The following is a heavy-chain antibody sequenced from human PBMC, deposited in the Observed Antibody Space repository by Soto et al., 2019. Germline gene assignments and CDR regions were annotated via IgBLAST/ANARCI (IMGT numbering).Heavy chain of an antibody. CDR1: GGSFSGYF. CDR3: ARSGYNWNDIRFDS. V-gene: IGHV4-34*12. CDR2: IIPSGGT. Sequence: SEALSLTCAVSGGSFSGYFWSWIRQFPGKGLEWIGEIIPSGGTNYNPSLKSRVTISVDTSKNQFSLKVTSVTAADTGVYYCARSGYNWNDIRFDSWGQGTLVTVSS. D-gene: IGHD1-20*01. J-gene: IGHJ4*02.